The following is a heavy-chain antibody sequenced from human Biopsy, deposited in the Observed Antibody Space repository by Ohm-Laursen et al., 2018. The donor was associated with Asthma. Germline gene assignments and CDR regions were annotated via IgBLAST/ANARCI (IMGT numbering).Heavy chain of an antibody. J-gene: IGHJ4*02. CDR1: GGSMSSSSYY. Sequence: SETLSLTCTASGGSMSSSSYYWGWIRQPPGKGLEWMGSISYTGSAYHNPSLKSRVTISVDTSKNHFSLKLSSVTAADTAVYYCAKESRRDGYNRRNYYFDYWGQGTLVTVSS. V-gene: IGHV4-39*02. CDR2: ISYTGSA. CDR3: AKESRRDGYNRRNYYFDY. D-gene: IGHD5-24*01.